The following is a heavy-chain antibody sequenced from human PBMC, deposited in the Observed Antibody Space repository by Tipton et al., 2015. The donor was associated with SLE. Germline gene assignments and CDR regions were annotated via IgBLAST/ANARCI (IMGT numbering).Heavy chain of an antibody. CDR2: INHSAGT. V-gene: IGHV4-34*01. Sequence: TLSLTCVVYGGSFRGYYWSWIRQTPGKGLEWIGEINHSAGTNYNSSLKSRVTLSVDTSKSQFSLKLSSVTAADTAVYYCVRGLNFFDSSALDAFYIWGQGTVVPVSS. D-gene: IGHD3-22*01. J-gene: IGHJ3*02. CDR3: VRGLNFFDSSALDAFYI. CDR1: GGSFRGYY.